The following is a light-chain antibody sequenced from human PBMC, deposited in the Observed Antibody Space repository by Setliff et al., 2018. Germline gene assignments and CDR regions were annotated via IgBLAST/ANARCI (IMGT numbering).Light chain of an antibody. V-gene: IGLV2-14*01. CDR1: SSDVGAYSH. CDR2: EVS. CDR3: MSYTTIRTYV. J-gene: IGLJ1*01. Sequence: QSALTQPASVSGSPGQSITISCAGTSSDVGAYSHVSWYQQYPGKAPKLLISEVSNRPSGVSYRFSGSKSGNTASLTISGLQAEDEADCYCMSYTTIRTYVFGTGTKGTVL.